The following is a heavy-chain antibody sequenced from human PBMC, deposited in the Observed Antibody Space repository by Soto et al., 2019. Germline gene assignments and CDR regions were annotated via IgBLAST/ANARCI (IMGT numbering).Heavy chain of an antibody. J-gene: IGHJ4*02. V-gene: IGHV3-23*01. CDR2: ISVSGGST. D-gene: IGHD3-22*01. CDR1: GFTFSSYA. Sequence: PGGSLRLSCAASGFTFSSYAMSWGRQAPGKGLEWVSAISVSGGSTYYADSVKGRFTISRDNSKNTLYLQMNSLRAEDTAVYYCAKDQVPYYYDSSGNYFDYWGQGTLVTVSS. CDR3: AKDQVPYYYDSSGNYFDY.